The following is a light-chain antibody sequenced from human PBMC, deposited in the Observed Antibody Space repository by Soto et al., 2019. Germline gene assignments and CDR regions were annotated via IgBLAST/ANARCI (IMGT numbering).Light chain of an antibody. CDR3: ETWDTNTVV. CDR1: SGHNTYI. V-gene: IGLV4-60*02. CDR2: LDGSGSY. Sequence: QSVLTQSSSASASLGSSVKLTCTLSSGHNTYIIAWHQQQPGKAPRYLMKLDGSGSYNKGSGVPDRFSGSSSGADRYLAISNLQFEDEADYYCETWDTNTVVFGGGTQLTVL. J-gene: IGLJ2*01.